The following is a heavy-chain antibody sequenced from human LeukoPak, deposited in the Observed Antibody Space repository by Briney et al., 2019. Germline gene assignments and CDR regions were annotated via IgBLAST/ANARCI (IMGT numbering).Heavy chain of an antibody. CDR2: IYSGGST. Sequence: PGRSLRLSCAASGFTVSSNYMSWVRQAPGKGLEWVSVIYSGGSTYYADSVKGRFTISRDNSKNTLYLQMNSLRAEDTAVYYCARGLPSGSYYFDYWGQGTLVTVSS. D-gene: IGHD1-26*01. V-gene: IGHV3-66*01. CDR1: GFTVSSNY. CDR3: ARGLPSGSYYFDY. J-gene: IGHJ4*02.